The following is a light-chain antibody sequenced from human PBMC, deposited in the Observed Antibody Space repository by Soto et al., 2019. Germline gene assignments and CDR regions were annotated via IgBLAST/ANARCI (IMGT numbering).Light chain of an antibody. CDR3: HQYTTSPPWT. Sequence: EIVLTQSPGTLSLSPGERATLSCRASQSISSSFLSGYQHKPGQAPRLLTYGASSRATGVPDRFTGSESGTDFTLAISRLEPDGGALYYGHQYTTSPPWTFGQGTKVEIK. CDR2: GAS. J-gene: IGKJ1*01. V-gene: IGKV3-20*01. CDR1: QSISSSF.